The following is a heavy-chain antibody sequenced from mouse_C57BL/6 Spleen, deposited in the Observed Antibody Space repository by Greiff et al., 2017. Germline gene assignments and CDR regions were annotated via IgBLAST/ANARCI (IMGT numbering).Heavy chain of an antibody. J-gene: IGHJ4*01. CDR1: GYTFTSYW. D-gene: IGHD1-1*01. V-gene: IGHV1-64*01. CDR3: ARSGVYYYGSSVYYYAMDY. Sequence: QVQLQQPGAELVKPGASVKLSCKASGYTFTSYWMHWVKQRPGQGLEWIGMIHPNSGSTNYNEKFKSKATLTVDKSSSTAYMQRSSLTSEDSAVYYCARSGVYYYGSSVYYYAMDYWGQGTSVTVSS. CDR2: IHPNSGST.